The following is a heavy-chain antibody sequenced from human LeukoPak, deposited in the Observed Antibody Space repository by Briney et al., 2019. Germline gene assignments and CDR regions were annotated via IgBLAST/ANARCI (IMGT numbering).Heavy chain of an antibody. CDR3: ARGPRDYGDYDFSYMDV. J-gene: IGHJ6*03. CDR1: GYTFTSYD. V-gene: IGHV1-8*03. D-gene: IGHD4-17*01. Sequence: ASVKVSCKASGYTFTSYDINWVRQATGQGLEWMGWMNPNSGNTGYAQKFQGRGTITRNTSISTAYMELSSLRSEDTAVYYCARGPRDYGDYDFSYMDVWGKGTTVTVSS. CDR2: MNPNSGNT.